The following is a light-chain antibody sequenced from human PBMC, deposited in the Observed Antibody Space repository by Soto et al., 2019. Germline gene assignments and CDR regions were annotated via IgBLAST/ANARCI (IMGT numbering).Light chain of an antibody. CDR3: AAWDDSLNGYV. CDR2: TNN. CDR1: SSNIGSNT. J-gene: IGLJ1*01. V-gene: IGLV1-44*01. Sequence: QSVLTQPPSVSAAPGQKVTISCSGSSSNIGSNTVNWYQQLPGTAPKLLIYTNNQRPSGVPDRFSGSKSGTSASLAISGLQSEDEADYYCAAWDDSLNGYVFGIGTKVTVL.